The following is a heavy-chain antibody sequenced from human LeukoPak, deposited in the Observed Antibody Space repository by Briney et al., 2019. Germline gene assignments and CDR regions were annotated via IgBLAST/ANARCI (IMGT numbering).Heavy chain of an antibody. D-gene: IGHD3-22*01. V-gene: IGHV3-23*01. CDR2: ISGSGGST. Sequence: GGSLRLSCAASGFTFSSYAMSWVRQAPGKGLEWVSAISGSGGSTYYADSVKGRFTISRDNSKNTLYLQMNSLRAEDTAVYYCAKEPPYYYDSSGFGFDYWGQGTLVTVSS. CDR3: AKEPPYYYDSSGFGFDY. J-gene: IGHJ4*02. CDR1: GFTFSSYA.